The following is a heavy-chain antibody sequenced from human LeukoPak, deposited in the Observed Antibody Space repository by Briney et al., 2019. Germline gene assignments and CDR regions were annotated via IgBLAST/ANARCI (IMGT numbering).Heavy chain of an antibody. D-gene: IGHD3-3*02. CDR1: GFTFSDYT. CDR3: TNLAPMDV. CDR2: ITSSSTYI. V-gene: IGHV3-21*01. Sequence: GSLRLSCAASGFTFSDYTMNWVRQAPGKGLEWVSSITSSSTYIYYSDSVKGRFTISRDNAKNSLYLQMNSLRAEDTAVYYCTNLAPMDVWGKGTTVTVSS. J-gene: IGHJ6*04.